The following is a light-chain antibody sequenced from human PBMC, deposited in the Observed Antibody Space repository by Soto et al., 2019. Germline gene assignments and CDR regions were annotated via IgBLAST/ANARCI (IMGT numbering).Light chain of an antibody. V-gene: IGLV2-8*01. CDR1: SSDVGGHNH. Sequence: QSVLTQPPSASGSPGQSVTISCTGSSSDVGGHNHVSWYQQHPGKAPKLMIYEVSKRPSGVPGRFSGSKSVNTASLTVSGLQAEDEADYYCSSYAGSMNLIFGGGTKLTVL. CDR2: EVS. CDR3: SSYAGSMNLI. J-gene: IGLJ2*01.